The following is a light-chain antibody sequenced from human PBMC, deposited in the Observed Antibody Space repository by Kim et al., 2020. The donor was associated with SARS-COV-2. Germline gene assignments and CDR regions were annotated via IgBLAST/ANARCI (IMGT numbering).Light chain of an antibody. CDR1: SSDIGGYNY. CDR2: DVS. CDR3: CSYAGSYTWV. J-gene: IGLJ3*02. Sequence: QSALTQPRSVSGSPGQSVTISCTGSSSDIGGYNYVSWYQHHPGKAPKLMIYDVSEWPSGVPDRFSGSKSGNTASLTISGLQAEDEADYYCCSYAGSYTWVFGGGTKVTVL. V-gene: IGLV2-11*01.